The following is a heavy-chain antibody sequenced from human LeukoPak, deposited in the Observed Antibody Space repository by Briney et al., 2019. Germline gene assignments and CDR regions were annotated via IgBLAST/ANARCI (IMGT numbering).Heavy chain of an antibody. J-gene: IGHJ4*02. CDR2: ISAYNGNT. Sequence: ASVKVSCKASGYTFTSYGISWVRQAPGQGLEWMGWISAYNGNTNYAQKLQGRVTMTTDTSTSTAYMELRSLRSDDTAVYYCAKDQITMVRGAVFDYWGQGTLVTVSS. CDR3: AKDQITMVRGAVFDY. D-gene: IGHD3-10*01. CDR1: GYTFTSYG. V-gene: IGHV1-18*01.